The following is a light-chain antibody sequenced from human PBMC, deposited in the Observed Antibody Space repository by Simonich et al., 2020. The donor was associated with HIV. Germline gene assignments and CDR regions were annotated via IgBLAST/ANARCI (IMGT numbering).Light chain of an antibody. J-gene: IGKJ5*01. V-gene: IGKV3-11*01. CDR3: QQRSNWPGT. Sequence: EIVMTQSPATLSVSPGERATLSCRASPSVSSNLAWYQQKPGQAPRLLIFDASHRATGIPARFSGSGSGTDFTLTISSLEPEDFAVYYCQQRSNWPGTFGQGTRLEIK. CDR1: PSVSSN. CDR2: DAS.